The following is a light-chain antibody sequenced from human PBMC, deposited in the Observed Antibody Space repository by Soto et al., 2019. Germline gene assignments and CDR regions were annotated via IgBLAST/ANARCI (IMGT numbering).Light chain of an antibody. CDR2: DAS. CDR3: QQYGSSRWT. Sequence: EIVLTQSPVTLSLSPGERVTLSCRASQSVRNTYLAWYQQKPGQAPRLLIYDASSRATGIPDRFSGSGSGTDFTLTISSLEPDDFAVYYCQQYGSSRWTFAQGTKVEI. J-gene: IGKJ1*01. V-gene: IGKV3-20*01. CDR1: QSVRNTY.